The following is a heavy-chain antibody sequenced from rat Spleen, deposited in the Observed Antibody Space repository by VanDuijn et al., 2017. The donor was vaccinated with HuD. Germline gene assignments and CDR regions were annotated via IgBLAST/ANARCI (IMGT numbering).Heavy chain of an antibody. CDR3: ARHLGDY. Sequence: EVQLVESGGGLVQPGRSMKLSCAASGLSFSNYDMAWVRQAPTKGLEWVASISYDGTATYYRDSVKGRFTISRDNEKNTVYLQMDSLRSEDTATYYCARHLGDYWGQGVMVTVSS. J-gene: IGHJ2*01. CDR1: GLSFSNYD. CDR2: ISYDGTAT. D-gene: IGHD4-6*01. V-gene: IGHV5-25*01.